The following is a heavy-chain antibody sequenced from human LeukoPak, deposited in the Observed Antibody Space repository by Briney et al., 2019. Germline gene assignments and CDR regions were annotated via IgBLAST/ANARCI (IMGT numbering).Heavy chain of an antibody. CDR3: PRGGYFDL. CDR1: GGSFTGYF. V-gene: IGHV4-34*01. CDR2: INHSGST. J-gene: IGHJ2*01. Sequence: PSETLSLTCAVYGGSFTGYFWSWIRQPPGRGLEWIAEINHSGSTNYNPSLKSRVTISVDTSKNQFSLKLSSVTAADTAVYYCPRGGYFDLWGRGTLVTVSS.